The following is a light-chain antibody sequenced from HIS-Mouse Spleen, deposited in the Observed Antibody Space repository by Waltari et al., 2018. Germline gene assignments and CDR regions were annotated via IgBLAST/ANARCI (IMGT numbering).Light chain of an antibody. Sequence: SYELTQPPSVSVSPGQTARITCSGDALPKKYAYWYQQKSGQAPGLVIYEDSKRPSRITSGPAPGRSLYEDSQRPSGIPEGFAGSSSGTMATLTISGAQVEDEADYYCYSTDSSGNHRVFGGGTKLTVL. J-gene: IGLJ2*01. CDR3: YSTDSSGNHRV. V-gene: IGLV3-10*01. CDR1: ALPKKY. CDR2: EDS.